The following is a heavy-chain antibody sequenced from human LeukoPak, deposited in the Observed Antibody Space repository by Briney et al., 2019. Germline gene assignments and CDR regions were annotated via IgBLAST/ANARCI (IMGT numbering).Heavy chain of an antibody. Sequence: GGSPRPSCAASGFTFNSYSMNWVRQAPGKGLEWVSSISSNSSYIYYAASEKGRFTISRDNAKNSLYLQMNSLRAEDTAVYYCARQVAAAGRGLDYWGQGTLVTVSS. V-gene: IGHV3-21*01. J-gene: IGHJ4*02. CDR2: ISSNSSYI. CDR3: ARQVAAAGRGLDY. D-gene: IGHD6-13*01. CDR1: GFTFNSYS.